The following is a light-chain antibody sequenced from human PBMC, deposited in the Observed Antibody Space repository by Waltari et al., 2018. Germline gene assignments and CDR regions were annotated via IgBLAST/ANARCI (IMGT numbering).Light chain of an antibody. CDR2: GNT. CDR1: SPNIAARAA. V-gene: IGLV1-40*01. CDR3: QSYDSSLSGWV. Sequence: SLLTPPPSVSGAARQRVTFTRPGYSPNIAARAAADCYLQLPGTAHKLLIYGNTNRPSGVPDRFSGSKSGTSASLAITGLQADDEADYYCQSYDSSLSGWVFGGGTKLTVL. J-gene: IGLJ3*02.